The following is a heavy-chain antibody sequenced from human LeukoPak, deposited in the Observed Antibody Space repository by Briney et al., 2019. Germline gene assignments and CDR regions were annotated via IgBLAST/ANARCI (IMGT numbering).Heavy chain of an antibody. V-gene: IGHV3-30*02. CDR2: IRYDGSNK. J-gene: IGHJ4*02. Sequence: GGSLTLSCAASGFTFSRYGMHWVHQAPGKGLEWVAFIRYDGSNKYYADSVKARFTISRDNSKNTLSLQTNSLRAEDFAVYYCAKDPGIGDYWGQGTLVTVSS. CDR1: GFTFSRYG. CDR3: AKDPGIGDY. D-gene: IGHD2-21*01.